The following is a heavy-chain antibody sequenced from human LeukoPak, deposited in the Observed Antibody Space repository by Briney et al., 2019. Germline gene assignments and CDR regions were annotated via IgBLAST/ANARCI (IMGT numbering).Heavy chain of an antibody. CDR2: INHSGST. V-gene: IGHV4-34*01. D-gene: IGHD3-22*01. Sequence: PSETLSLTCAVYGGSFSGYYWSWIRQPPGKGLEWIGEINHSGSTNYNPSLKSRVTISVDTSKNQFSLKLSSVTAADTAVYYCARAYYYDSSGYYQRWFDPWGQGTLVTVSS. J-gene: IGHJ5*02. CDR1: GGSFSGYY. CDR3: ARAYYYDSSGYYQRWFDP.